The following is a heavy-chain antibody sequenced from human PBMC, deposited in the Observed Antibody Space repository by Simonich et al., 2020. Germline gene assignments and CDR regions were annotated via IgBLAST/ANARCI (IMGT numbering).Heavy chain of an antibody. D-gene: IGHD1-26*01. V-gene: IGHV4-38-2*01. J-gene: IGHJ4*02. Sequence: QVQLQESGPGLVKPSETLSLTCSVFGYSISSGYYWGWIRQPPGKGREWIGSIYHRGSTYYNLSLKSVVTISVDTTKNQFSLTLSSVTAADTAVYYCANNKGWDWGQGTLVTVSS. CDR3: ANNKGWD. CDR2: IYHRGST. CDR1: GYSISSGYY.